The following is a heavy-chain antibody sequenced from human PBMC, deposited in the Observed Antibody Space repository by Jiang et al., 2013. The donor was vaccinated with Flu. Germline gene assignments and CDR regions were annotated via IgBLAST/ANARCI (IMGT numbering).Heavy chain of an antibody. Sequence: SCAASGFTFDDYAMHWVRQAPGKGLEWVSGTSWNSGSIGYADSVKGRFTISRDNAKKSLYLQMNSLRAEDTALYYCAKDMATRVRGYYYYGMDVWGQGTTVTVSS. J-gene: IGHJ6*02. CDR1: GFTFDDYA. V-gene: IGHV3-9*01. CDR3: AKDMATRVRGYYYYGMDV. D-gene: IGHD5-12*01. CDR2: TSWNSGSI.